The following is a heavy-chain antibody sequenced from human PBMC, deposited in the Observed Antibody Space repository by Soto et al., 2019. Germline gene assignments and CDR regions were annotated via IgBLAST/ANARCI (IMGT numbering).Heavy chain of an antibody. Sequence: ASVKVSCKASGGTFSSYAISWVRQAPGQGLEWMGGIIPIFGTANYAQKFQGRVTITADKSTSTAYMELSSLRSEDTAVYYCATNGMTTVTTFDYWGQGTLVTVSS. CDR3: ATNGMTTVTTFDY. CDR1: GGTFSSYA. CDR2: IIPIFGTA. V-gene: IGHV1-69*06. D-gene: IGHD4-4*01. J-gene: IGHJ4*02.